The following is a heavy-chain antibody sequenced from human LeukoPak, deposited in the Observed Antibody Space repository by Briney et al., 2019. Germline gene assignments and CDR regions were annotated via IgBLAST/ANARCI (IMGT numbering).Heavy chain of an antibody. J-gene: IGHJ3*02. V-gene: IGHV1-69*04. CDR3: ARTGYSSSRGHAFDI. CDR1: GGTFSSYA. CDR2: IIPILGIA. Sequence: SVKVSCKASGGTFSSYAISWVRQAPGQGLEWMGRIIPILGIANYAQKFQGRVTITADKSTSTAYMELSSLRSEDTAVYYCARTGYSSSRGHAFDIWGQGTMVTVSS. D-gene: IGHD6-6*01.